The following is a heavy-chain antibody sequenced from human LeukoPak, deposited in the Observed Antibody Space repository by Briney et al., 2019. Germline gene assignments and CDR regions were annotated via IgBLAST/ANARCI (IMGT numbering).Heavy chain of an antibody. CDR1: GYTFTSYG. CDR2: IIPILGIA. V-gene: IGHV1-69*04. CDR3: ARKAFDI. Sequence: SVKVSCKASGYTFTSYGISWVRQAPGQGLEWMGRIIPILGIANYAQKFQGRVTITADESTSTAYMELSSLRSEDTAVYYCARKAFDIWGQGTMVTVSS. J-gene: IGHJ3*02.